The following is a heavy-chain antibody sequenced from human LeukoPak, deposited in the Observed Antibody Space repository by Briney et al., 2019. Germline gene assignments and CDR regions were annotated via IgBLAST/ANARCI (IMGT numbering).Heavy chain of an antibody. Sequence: GGSLRLPCAASTLSVNTACMKWVRQTAGKGLEWVSGISGGGGSTYYADSVKGRFTISRDNSKNTLYLQMDSLRAEDTALYYCAKGSGINHYHWIDPWGQGTLVTVPS. V-gene: IGHV3-23*01. D-gene: IGHD1-14*01. CDR3: AKGSGINHYHWIDP. J-gene: IGHJ5*02. CDR1: TLSVNTAC. CDR2: ISGGGGST.